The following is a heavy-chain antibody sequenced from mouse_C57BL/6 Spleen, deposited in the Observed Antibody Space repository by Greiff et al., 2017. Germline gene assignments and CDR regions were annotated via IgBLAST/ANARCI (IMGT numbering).Heavy chain of an antibody. V-gene: IGHV1-66*01. Sequence: QVQLQQSGPELVKPGASVKISCKASGYSFTSYYIHWVKQRPGQGLEWIGWIYPGSGNTKYNEKFKGKATLTADTSSSTAYMQLSSLTSEDSAVYYCARSAAQAPYYFDYWGQGTTLTVSS. D-gene: IGHD3-2*02. CDR2: IYPGSGNT. J-gene: IGHJ2*01. CDR1: GYSFTSYY. CDR3: ARSAAQAPYYFDY.